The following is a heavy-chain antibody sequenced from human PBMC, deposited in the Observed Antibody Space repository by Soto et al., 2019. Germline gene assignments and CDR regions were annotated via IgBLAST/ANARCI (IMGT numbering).Heavy chain of an antibody. J-gene: IGHJ4*02. V-gene: IGHV3-33*01. D-gene: IGHD3-16*02. CDR3: ARVQSIRLGELSLTPPDY. CDR1: GFTFSSYG. Sequence: PGGSLRLSCAASGFTFSSYGMHWVRQAPGKGLEWVTVIWYDGSNKYYADSVKGRFTISRDNSKNTLYLQMNSLRAEDTAVYYCARVQSIRLGELSLTPPDYWGQGTLVTVSS. CDR2: IWYDGSNK.